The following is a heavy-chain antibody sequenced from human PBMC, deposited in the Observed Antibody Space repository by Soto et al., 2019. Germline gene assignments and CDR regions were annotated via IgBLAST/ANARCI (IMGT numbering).Heavy chain of an antibody. CDR3: ARILVGAFDF. Sequence: QVQLQQWGAGLLKPSETLSLTCAVYGGSFSDYFWTWIRQSPGKGLEWIGDINHRGSTSYNPSLKSRVTISLDTSKNQFSLSLNSVTAADTAVYYCARILVGAFDFWGQGALVTVSS. J-gene: IGHJ4*02. D-gene: IGHD1-26*01. CDR1: GGSFSDYF. CDR2: INHRGST. V-gene: IGHV4-34*01.